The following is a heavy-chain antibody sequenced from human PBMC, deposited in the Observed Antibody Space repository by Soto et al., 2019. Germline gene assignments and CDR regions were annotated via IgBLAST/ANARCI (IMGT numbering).Heavy chain of an antibody. CDR3: ARSIAVAGTPEFDY. CDR1: GFTFSSFT. CDR2: ISYDENNR. J-gene: IGHJ4*02. Sequence: QVQLVESGGGVVQPGRSLRLSCAASGFTFSSFTMHWVRQAPGKGLEWVAVISYDENNRYYADSVKGRFTISRDNSKNTRYLQMTSLRAEDTAVYYCARSIAVAGTPEFDYWGQGTLVTVSS. D-gene: IGHD6-19*01. V-gene: IGHV3-30-3*01.